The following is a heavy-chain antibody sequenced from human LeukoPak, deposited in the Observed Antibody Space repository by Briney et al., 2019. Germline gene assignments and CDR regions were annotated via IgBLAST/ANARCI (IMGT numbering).Heavy chain of an antibody. CDR1: GFTFSSYA. CDR2: ISGSGGST. V-gene: IGHV3-23*01. J-gene: IGHJ4*02. Sequence: GGSLRLSCAASGFTFSSYAMSWVRQAPGKGLEWVSAISGSGGSTYYADSVKGRFTVSRDNAENSLYLQMNSLRADDTALYSCARHHSDISGYAFHFDYWGQGTLGTVSS. D-gene: IGHD3-22*01. CDR3: ARHHSDISGYAFHFDY.